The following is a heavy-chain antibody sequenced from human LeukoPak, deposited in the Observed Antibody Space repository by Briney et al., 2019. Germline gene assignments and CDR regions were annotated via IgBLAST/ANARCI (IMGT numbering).Heavy chain of an antibody. J-gene: IGHJ6*02. CDR3: ARPDIPHYYYGMAV. D-gene: IGHD2-21*01. V-gene: IGHV3-30*04. Sequence: GGSLRLSCAASGFAFSSYAMHWVRQAPGKGLEWVAVISPDASNKYYADSVKGRFTISRDDSKNTLYLQMNSLRDEDTAVYYCARPDIPHYYYGMAVWGQGTMVTVSS. CDR1: GFAFSSYA. CDR2: ISPDASNK.